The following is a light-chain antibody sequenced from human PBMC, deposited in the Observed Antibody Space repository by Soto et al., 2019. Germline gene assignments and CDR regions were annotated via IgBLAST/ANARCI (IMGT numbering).Light chain of an antibody. CDR1: SSNIGSRT. J-gene: IGLJ1*01. Sequence: QSVLTQLPSASGTPGQRVTITCSGSSSNIGSRTVHWYQQLPGTAPKVFTYGDSQRPSGVPDRFSGSKSGTSASLAISGLQSEDEADYYCAAWDDSLNGYVFGTGTKVTVL. CDR3: AAWDDSLNGYV. V-gene: IGLV1-44*01. CDR2: GDS.